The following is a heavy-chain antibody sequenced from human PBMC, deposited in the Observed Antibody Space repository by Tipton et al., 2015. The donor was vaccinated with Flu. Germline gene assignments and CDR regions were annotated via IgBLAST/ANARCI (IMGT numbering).Heavy chain of an antibody. CDR2: VHQTGST. D-gene: IGHD6-6*01. J-gene: IGHJ5*02. CDR1: GFTFSSYG. V-gene: IGHV4-38-2*01. Sequence: LRLSCAASGFTFSSYGMHWVRQAPGKGLEWIGNVHQTGSTYYNPSLRSRVTIAVDRPKNQFSLRLTSVTAADTAVYYCARREYSNYVSEPKSWFDPWGQGALVTVSS. CDR3: ARREYSNYVSEPKSWFDP.